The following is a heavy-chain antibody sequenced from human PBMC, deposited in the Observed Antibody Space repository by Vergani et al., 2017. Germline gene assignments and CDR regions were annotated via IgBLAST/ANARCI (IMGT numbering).Heavy chain of an antibody. CDR3: ARRDSSGEFYYFDY. J-gene: IGHJ4*02. CDR2: IHYSGST. Sequence: QVQLQESGPGLVKPSETLSLTCTVSGGPISSYYWRWIRQPPGKGLEWIGHIHYSGSTNYNPSLKSRVTISVDTSKNQFSLRLRSVTAADTAVYYCARRDSSGEFYYFDYWGQGTLVTVSS. CDR1: GGPISSYY. D-gene: IGHD3-22*01. V-gene: IGHV4-59*01.